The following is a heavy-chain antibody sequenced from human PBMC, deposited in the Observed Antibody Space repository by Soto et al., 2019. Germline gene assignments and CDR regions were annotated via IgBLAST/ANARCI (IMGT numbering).Heavy chain of an antibody. Sequence: PSETLSLTCAVYRGSFSGYYWSWIRQPPGKGLEWIGEINHSGSTNYNPSLKSRVTISVDTSKNQFSLKLSSVTAADTAVYYCAHHYGSGSPRAPSYWGQGTLVTVSS. CDR3: AHHYGSGSPRAPSY. V-gene: IGHV4-34*01. D-gene: IGHD3-10*01. J-gene: IGHJ4*02. CDR1: RGSFSGYY. CDR2: INHSGST.